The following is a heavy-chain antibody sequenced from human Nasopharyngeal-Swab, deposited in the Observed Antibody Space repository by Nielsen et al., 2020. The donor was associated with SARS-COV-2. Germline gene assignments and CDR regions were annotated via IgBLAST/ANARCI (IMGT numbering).Heavy chain of an antibody. Sequence: GESLKISCAASGFTFSSYWMNWVRQAPGKGLEWVANIKQDGSEKPYVDSVRGRFTISRDNAKNSVYLQMNSLRAEDTAVYYCARGHHWSFDYWGQGTLVTVSA. D-gene: IGHD2-8*02. V-gene: IGHV3-7*04. J-gene: IGHJ4*02. CDR2: IKQDGSEK. CDR3: ARGHHWSFDY. CDR1: GFTFSSYW.